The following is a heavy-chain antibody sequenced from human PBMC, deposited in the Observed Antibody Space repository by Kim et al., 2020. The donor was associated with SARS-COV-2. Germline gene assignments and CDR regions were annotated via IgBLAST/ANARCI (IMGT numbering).Heavy chain of an antibody. J-gene: IGHJ4*02. CDR2: ISGSGGST. Sequence: GGSLRLSCAASGFTFSSYAMSWVRQAPGKGLEWVSAISGSGGSTYYADSVKGRFTISRDNSKNTLYLQMNSLRAEDTAVYYCATTGYYSGSYLWPGFDYWGQGTLVTVSS. CDR1: GFTFSSYA. CDR3: ATTGYYSGSYLWPGFDY. V-gene: IGHV3-23*01. D-gene: IGHD1-26*01.